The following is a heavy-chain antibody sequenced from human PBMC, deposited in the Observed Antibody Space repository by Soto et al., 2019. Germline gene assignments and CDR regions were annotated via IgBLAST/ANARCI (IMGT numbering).Heavy chain of an antibody. CDR3: ARALVATNAFDY. D-gene: IGHD5-12*01. Sequence: QVQVEQSGAEVKKPGSSMKVSCKASGDTFSSYGFTWVRQAPGQGLEWMGGIIPILRTANYAQKFQGRVTITADESTSTAYMELSSLRSEDTAVYYCARALVATNAFDYWGQGILVTVSS. J-gene: IGHJ4*02. V-gene: IGHV1-69*11. CDR2: IIPILRTA. CDR1: GDTFSSYG.